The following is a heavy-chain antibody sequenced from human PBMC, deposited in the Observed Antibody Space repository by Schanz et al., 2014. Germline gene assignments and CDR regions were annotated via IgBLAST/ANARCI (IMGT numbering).Heavy chain of an antibody. CDR1: GFTFSIYA. V-gene: IGHV3-23*04. CDR3: AKSQGSSFDS. J-gene: IGHJ4*02. Sequence: EVQLVESGGGLVKPGGSLRLSCSASGFTFSIYAMHWVRQAPGKGLEWVSTIGTSGGTNYAESVKGRFTISRDNSKNTLYLQMSSLRAEDTAVYYCAKSQGSSFDSWGQGTLVTVSS. CDR2: IGTSGGT. D-gene: IGHD6-13*01.